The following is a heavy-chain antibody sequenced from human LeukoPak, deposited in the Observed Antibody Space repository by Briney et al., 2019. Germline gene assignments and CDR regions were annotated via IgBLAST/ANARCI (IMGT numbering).Heavy chain of an antibody. CDR2: IYPGDSDT. D-gene: IGHD3-16*02. J-gene: IGHJ6*03. CDR1: GYSFTSYW. Sequence: GESLKISCKGSGYSFTSYWIGWVRQMPGKGLEWMGIIYPGDSDTRYSPSFQGQVTISADKSISTAYLQWSSLKASDTAMYYCARHVMSYRQYYYYYYMDVWGKGTTVTVSS. CDR3: ARHVMSYRQYYYYYYMDV. V-gene: IGHV5-51*01.